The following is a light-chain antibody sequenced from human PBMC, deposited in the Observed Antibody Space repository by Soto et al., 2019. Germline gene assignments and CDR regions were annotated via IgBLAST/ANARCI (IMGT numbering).Light chain of an antibody. J-gene: IGLJ2*01. V-gene: IGLV1-44*01. CDR1: NSNIGSNT. Sequence: QAVVTQPPSASGTPGQRVTISCSGSNSNIGSNTVNWYHQLPGTAPKLLIYGNNQRPSGVPDRFSGSKSGTSASLAISGLQSEDEADYYCETWDDSLTVVVFGGGTKLTVL. CDR2: GNN. CDR3: ETWDDSLTVVV.